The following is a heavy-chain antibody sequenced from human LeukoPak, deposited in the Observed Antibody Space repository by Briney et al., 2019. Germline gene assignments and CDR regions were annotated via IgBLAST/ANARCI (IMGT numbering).Heavy chain of an antibody. CDR3: VRDRGYSTFDY. CDR1: GFTFSSHW. V-gene: IGHV3-7*01. J-gene: IGHJ4*02. D-gene: IGHD4-23*01. CDR2: MKEDGGEI. Sequence: GGSLRLSCAASGFTFSSHWMHWVRQAPGKGLEWVANMKEDGGEINYVDSVKGRFTISRDNAKNSLDLQMNSLRVDDTAVYYCVRDRGYSTFDYWGQGTLVIVSS.